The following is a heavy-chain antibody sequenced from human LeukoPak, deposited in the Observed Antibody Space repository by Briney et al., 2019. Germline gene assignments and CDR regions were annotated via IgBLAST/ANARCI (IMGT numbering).Heavy chain of an antibody. D-gene: IGHD3-22*01. Sequence: GASVKVSCKASGYTFTGYYMHWVRQAPGQGLEWMGRINPNSGGTNYAQKFQGRVTMTRDTSISTAYMELSRLRSDDTAAYYCARAIHDSSGYYYFDYWGQGTLVTVSS. V-gene: IGHV1-2*06. CDR3: ARAIHDSSGYYYFDY. J-gene: IGHJ4*02. CDR2: INPNSGGT. CDR1: GYTFTGYY.